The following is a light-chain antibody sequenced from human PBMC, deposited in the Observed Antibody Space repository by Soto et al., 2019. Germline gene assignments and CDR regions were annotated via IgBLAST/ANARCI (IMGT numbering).Light chain of an antibody. V-gene: IGLV2-23*02. CDR2: EVS. CDR3: CLCGGSSIYV. J-gene: IGLJ1*01. Sequence: QSALTQPASASGSPGQSVTISCTGTSSDVGSYNLVSWYQQHPGKAPKLMIYEVSKRPSGLSNLFSGSKSGNTASLTFSGLDAEYEGDYHCCLCGGSSIYVFGTGTKLTVL. CDR1: SSDVGSYNL.